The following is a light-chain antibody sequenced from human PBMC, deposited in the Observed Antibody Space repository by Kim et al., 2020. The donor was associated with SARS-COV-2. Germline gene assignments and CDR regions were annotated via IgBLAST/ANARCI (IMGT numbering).Light chain of an antibody. CDR1: QNVGTK. J-gene: IGKJ5*01. CDR3: QQYHSWPPIT. CDR2: DAS. V-gene: IGKV3-15*01. Sequence: PGSRADLCCKSRQNVGTKVAWYVQKRGQSPILLIYDASTRASGISDRFFGSGSGTDFTLIIGRLQSEDFALYYCQQYHSWPPITFGQGTRLEIK.